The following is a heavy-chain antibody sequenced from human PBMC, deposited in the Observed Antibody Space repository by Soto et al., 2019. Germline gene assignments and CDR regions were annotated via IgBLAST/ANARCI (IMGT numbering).Heavy chain of an antibody. CDR3: ARRPYFAGSGSLDYFDY. CDR1: GGSISSGDVY. CDR2: IYRSGST. V-gene: IGHV4-30-4*01. J-gene: IGHJ4*02. Sequence: QVNLQESGPGLVRPSQTLSLTCTVSGGSISSGDVYWSWIRQAPGKDLEWIGYIYRSGSTKYNPSLKSRAPISVDTSKNQFSLNLRSVTAADPAVYYCARRPYFAGSGSLDYFDYWGQGTLVTVSS. D-gene: IGHD3-10*01.